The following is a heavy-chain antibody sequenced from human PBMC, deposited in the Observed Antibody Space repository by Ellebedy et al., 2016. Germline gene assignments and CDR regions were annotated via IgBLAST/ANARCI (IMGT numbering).Heavy chain of an antibody. V-gene: IGHV4-39*07. CDR1: GGPISSYY. J-gene: IGHJ4*02. CDR2: IYNSGTT. D-gene: IGHD3-10*01. Sequence: GSLRLXCTVSGGPISSYYWSWIRQPPGKGLEWIGSIYNSGTTHYNPSLKSRVTISVDTSKNRFSLKLSSVTAADTAVYYCAREGKLMVRGVTDYWGQGTLVTVSS. CDR3: AREGKLMVRGVTDY.